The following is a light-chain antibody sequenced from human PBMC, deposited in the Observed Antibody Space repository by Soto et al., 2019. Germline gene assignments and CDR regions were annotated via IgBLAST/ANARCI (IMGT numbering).Light chain of an antibody. CDR2: TAS. Sequence: DIHMTHSPPSLSASVVDRVTITFLASQGISGWLAWYQQKPEKAPKSLIYTASSLQSGVPSRFSGSGSGTDFTLTISSLQPEDFATYYCQQYSVFPPTFGQGTRLEIK. V-gene: IGKV1D-16*01. CDR1: QGISGW. J-gene: IGKJ5*01. CDR3: QQYSVFPPT.